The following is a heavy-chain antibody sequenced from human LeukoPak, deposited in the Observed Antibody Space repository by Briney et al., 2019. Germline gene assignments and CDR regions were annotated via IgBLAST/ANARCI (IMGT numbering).Heavy chain of an antibody. CDR2: MNPNSGNT. D-gene: IGHD6-19*01. CDR1: GYTFTSYD. J-gene: IGHJ5*02. CDR3: AKGRVVAGTKSLTYNWFDP. V-gene: IGHV1-8*01. Sequence: VASVKVSCKASGYTFTSYDINWVRQATGQGLEWMGWMNPNSGNTGYAQKFQGRVTMTRNTSISTAYMELSSLRSEDTDVYYCAKGRVVAGTKSLTYNWFDPWGQGTLVTVSS.